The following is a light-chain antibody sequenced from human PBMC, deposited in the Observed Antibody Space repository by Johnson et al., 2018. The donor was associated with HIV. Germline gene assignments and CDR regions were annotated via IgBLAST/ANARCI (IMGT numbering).Light chain of an antibody. CDR2: DNN. CDR3: GTWDSSLNAYV. J-gene: IGLJ1*01. Sequence: QSVLTQPPSVSAAPGQKVTISCSGSRSNIGNNYVSWYQQLPGTAPKLLIYDNNKRPSGIPDRFFGSKSGTSATLDITGLQTGDEGDYYCGTWDSSLNAYVFGTGTKVTVL. CDR1: RSNIGNNY. V-gene: IGLV1-51*01.